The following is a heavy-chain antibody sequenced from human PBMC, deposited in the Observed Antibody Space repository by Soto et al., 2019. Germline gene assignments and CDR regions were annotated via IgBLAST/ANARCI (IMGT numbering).Heavy chain of an antibody. V-gene: IGHV3-23*01. D-gene: IGHD6-13*01. Sequence: EVQLLESGGGLVQPGGSLRLSCAASGFAFSSYAMSWVRQAPGKGLQWVSTISGSGIDTYYADSVKGRFTISRDNSKNTLHLQMNSLRDEDTAIYYCAEIGSVAAAGTFDYWGQGTLVTVSS. CDR2: ISGSGIDT. J-gene: IGHJ4*02. CDR1: GFAFSSYA. CDR3: AEIGSVAAAGTFDY.